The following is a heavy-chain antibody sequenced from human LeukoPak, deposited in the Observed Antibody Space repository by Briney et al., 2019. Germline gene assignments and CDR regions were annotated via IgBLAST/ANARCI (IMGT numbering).Heavy chain of an antibody. CDR3: ASDAVVVPAAIEYFQH. CDR2: IKQDGSEK. D-gene: IGHD2-2*01. V-gene: IGHV3-7*01. J-gene: IGHJ1*01. CDR1: GFTFSSYW. Sequence: PGGSLRLSCAASGFTFSSYWMSWVRQAPGKGLEWVANIKQDGSEKYYVDSVKGRFTISRDDAKNTLYLQMNSLRAEDTAVYYCASDAVVVPAAIEYFQHWGQGTLVTVSS.